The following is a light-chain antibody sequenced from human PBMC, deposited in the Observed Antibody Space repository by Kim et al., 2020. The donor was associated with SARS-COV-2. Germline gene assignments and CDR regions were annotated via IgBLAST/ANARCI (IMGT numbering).Light chain of an antibody. V-gene: IGLV2-14*03. Sequence: QAVLTQPASVSGSPGQSITISCTGTNNDVGGFDFVSWYQQHPGKVPKLIIYDVTNRSSGVSNRFSASKSDNTASLTISGLQAEDEADYYCSSYTSASTVMFGGGTQLTVL. CDR3: SSYTSASTVM. CDR1: NNDVGGFDF. CDR2: DVT. J-gene: IGLJ3*02.